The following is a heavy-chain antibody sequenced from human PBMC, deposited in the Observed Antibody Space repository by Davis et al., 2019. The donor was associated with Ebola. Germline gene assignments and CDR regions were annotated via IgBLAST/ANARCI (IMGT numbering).Heavy chain of an antibody. CDR2: IAYDGTNQ. J-gene: IGHJ5*02. Sequence: GGSLRLSCVASGFSFSNYAMHWVRQAPGKGLGWVAVIAYDGTNQYYADFVKGRFTVTRDNTRRSVFLQMDNLRIEDTATYYCVAHGYKLGSEWFDPWGQGTLVTVSS. V-gene: IGHV3-30-3*01. CDR1: GFSFSNYA. CDR3: VAHGYKLGSEWFDP. D-gene: IGHD5-24*01.